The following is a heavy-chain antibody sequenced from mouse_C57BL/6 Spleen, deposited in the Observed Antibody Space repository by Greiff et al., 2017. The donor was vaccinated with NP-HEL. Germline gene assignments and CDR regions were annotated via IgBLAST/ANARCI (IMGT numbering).Heavy chain of an antibody. CDR1: GYTFTDYN. Sequence: VQLKQSGPELVKPGASVKMSCKASGYTFTDYNMHWVKQSHGKSLEWIGYINPNNGGTSYNQKFKGKATLTVNKSSSTAYMELRSLTSEDSAVYYSAPAGYSNYGLDYWGQGTTLTVSS. V-gene: IGHV1-22*01. J-gene: IGHJ2*01. D-gene: IGHD2-5*01. CDR2: INPNNGGT. CDR3: APAGYSNYGLDY.